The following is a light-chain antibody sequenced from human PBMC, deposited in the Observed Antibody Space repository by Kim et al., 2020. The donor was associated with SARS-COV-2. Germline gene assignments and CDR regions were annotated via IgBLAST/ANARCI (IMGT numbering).Light chain of an antibody. Sequence: ALGQTVRITCQGDSLRSYYASWYQQKPGQAPLLVIYGKNNRPSGSPDRFSGSSSGNTASLTITWAQAEDEADYYCNSRDSSGNHLVFGGGTQLTVL. J-gene: IGLJ3*02. CDR1: SLRSYY. V-gene: IGLV3-19*01. CDR2: GKN. CDR3: NSRDSSGNHLV.